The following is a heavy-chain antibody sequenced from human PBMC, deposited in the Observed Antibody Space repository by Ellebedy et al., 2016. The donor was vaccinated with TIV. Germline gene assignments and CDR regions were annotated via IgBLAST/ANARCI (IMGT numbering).Heavy chain of an antibody. Sequence: GESLKISCAASGFTFSSYAMSWVRQAPGKGLEWVSDISGSGGSTYYADSVKGRFTISRDNSKHTLYLQMNSLRAEDTAVYYCARDRTPMIVVPMDVWGQGTTVTVSS. CDR2: ISGSGGST. V-gene: IGHV3-23*01. CDR3: ARDRTPMIVVPMDV. CDR1: GFTFSSYA. D-gene: IGHD3-22*01. J-gene: IGHJ6*02.